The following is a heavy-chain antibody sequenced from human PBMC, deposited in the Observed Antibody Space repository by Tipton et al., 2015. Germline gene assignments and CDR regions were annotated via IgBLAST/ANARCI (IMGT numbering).Heavy chain of an antibody. J-gene: IGHJ3*02. CDR2: IYYTGTP. Sequence: TLSLTCTVSGGSISSYYWGWIRQPPGKGLEWIANIYYTGTPFYSLSLKSRVTISVDTSKNQFFLKLTSVTAADAAVYYCARDDHQVNAFDIWGQGTMVTVSS. V-gene: IGHV4-39*07. CDR1: GGSISSYY. CDR3: ARDDHQVNAFDI. D-gene: IGHD1-14*01.